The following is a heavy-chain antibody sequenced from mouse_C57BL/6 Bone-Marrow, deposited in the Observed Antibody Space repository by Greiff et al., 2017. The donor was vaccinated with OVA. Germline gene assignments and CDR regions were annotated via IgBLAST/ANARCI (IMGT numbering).Heavy chain of an antibody. J-gene: IGHJ4*01. D-gene: IGHD1-1*01. CDR2: IHPNSGST. Sequence: QVQLKESGAELVKPGASVKLSCKASGYTFTSYWMHWVKQRPGQGLEWIGMIHPNSGSTNYNEKFKSKATLTVDKSSSTAYMQLSSLTSEDSAVYYCARGYYGSRGMDYWGQGTSVTVSS. CDR1: GYTFTSYW. CDR3: ARGYYGSRGMDY. V-gene: IGHV1-64*01.